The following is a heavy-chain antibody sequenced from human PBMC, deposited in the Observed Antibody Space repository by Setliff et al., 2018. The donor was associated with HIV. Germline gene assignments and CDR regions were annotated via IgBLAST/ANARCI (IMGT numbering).Heavy chain of an antibody. CDR2: IYPGDSDT. V-gene: IGHV5-51*01. CDR3: ARLSVVTATRIYYFDY. CDR1: GYSFTNYW. D-gene: IGHD2-21*02. J-gene: IGHJ4*02. Sequence: GESLKISCKGSGYSFTNYWIGGVRRMPGKGLEWMGIIYPGDSDTRYSPSFQGQVTISADKSISTAYLQWSSLKASDTAMYYCARLSVVTATRIYYFDYWGQGTLVTVSS.